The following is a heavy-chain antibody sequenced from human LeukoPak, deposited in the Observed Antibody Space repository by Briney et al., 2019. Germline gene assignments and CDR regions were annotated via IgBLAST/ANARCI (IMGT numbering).Heavy chain of an antibody. CDR3: ARGDSSGYVNAFDI. J-gene: IGHJ3*02. D-gene: IGHD3-22*01. Sequence: GGSLRLSCAASGFTFSSFVMSWVRQAPGKGLEWVSGSSGGSTYYADSVKGRFTISRDNSKNTLYLQMSSLRAEDTAVYYCARGDSSGYVNAFDIWGQGTMVTVSS. V-gene: IGHV3-23*01. CDR2: SSGGST. CDR1: GFTFSSFV.